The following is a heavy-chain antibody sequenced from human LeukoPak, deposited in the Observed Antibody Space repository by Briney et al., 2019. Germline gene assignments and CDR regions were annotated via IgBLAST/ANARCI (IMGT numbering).Heavy chain of an antibody. CDR2: IIPIFGTA. CDR1: GGTFSSYA. J-gene: IGHJ4*02. D-gene: IGHD3-22*01. CDR3: ASDVDSSGYSAYFDY. Sequence: SVKVSCKASGGTFSSYAISWVRQAPGQGLEWMGGIIPIFGTANYAQKFQGRVTITADESTSTAYMELSSLRSEDTAVYYCASDVDSSGYSAYFDYWGQGTQVTVSS. V-gene: IGHV1-69*13.